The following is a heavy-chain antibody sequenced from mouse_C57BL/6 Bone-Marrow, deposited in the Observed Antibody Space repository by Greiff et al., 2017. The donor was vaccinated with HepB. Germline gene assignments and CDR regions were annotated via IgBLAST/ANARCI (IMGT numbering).Heavy chain of an antibody. D-gene: IGHD3-2*02. Sequence: VQLQESGPELVKPGASVKISCKASGYSFTSYYIHWVKQRPGQGLEWIGWIYPGSGNTKYNEKFKGKATLTADTSSSTAYMQLSSLTSEDSAVYYCARLQTAQATDFDYWGQGTTLTVSS. CDR1: GYSFTSYY. CDR3: ARLQTAQATDFDY. CDR2: IYPGSGNT. V-gene: IGHV1-66*01. J-gene: IGHJ2*01.